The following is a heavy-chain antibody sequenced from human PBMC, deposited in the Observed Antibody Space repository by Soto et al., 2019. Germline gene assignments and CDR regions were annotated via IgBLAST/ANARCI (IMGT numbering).Heavy chain of an antibody. CDR3: ARDQGGSYYVGWFDP. D-gene: IGHD1-26*01. V-gene: IGHV1-18*01. CDR1: GYTFTSYG. J-gene: IGHJ5*02. CDR2: ISAYNGNT. Sequence: QVQLVQSGAEVKKPGASVKVSCKASGYTFTSYGISWVRQAPGQWLEWMGWISAYNGNTNYAQKLQGRVTITTDTSTTTAYMELRSLRSDDTAVYYCARDQGGSYYVGWFDPWGQGTLVTVSS.